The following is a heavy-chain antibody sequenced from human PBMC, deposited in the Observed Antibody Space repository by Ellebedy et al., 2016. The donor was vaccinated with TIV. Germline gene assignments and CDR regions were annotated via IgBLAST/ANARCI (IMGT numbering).Heavy chain of an antibody. Sequence: PGGSLRLSCLAPGFSFKTDAMNWVRQPPGQGLEWVANIEQDGSEKYFVDSVKGRFTVSRDNAKSTLYLQMNSLRADDTAVYYCARDLHDVAANYWGQGTLVTVSS. CDR3: ARDLHDVAANY. CDR1: GFSFKTDA. J-gene: IGHJ4*02. CDR2: IEQDGSEK. V-gene: IGHV3-7*01. D-gene: IGHD2-21*01.